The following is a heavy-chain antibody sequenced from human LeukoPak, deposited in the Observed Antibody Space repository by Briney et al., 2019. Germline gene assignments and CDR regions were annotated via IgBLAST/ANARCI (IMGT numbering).Heavy chain of an antibody. CDR3: AKPATGTNSFDY. Sequence: PGGSLRLSCALSGFTFNNYVMSWVRQAPGKGLEWVSTISGSGGSTYYADCVKGRFTISRDNSKSTLYLQLSGLRAEDTAVYYCAKPATGTNSFDYWGQGTLVTVSS. CDR1: GFTFNNYV. CDR2: ISGSGGST. J-gene: IGHJ4*02. V-gene: IGHV3-23*01. D-gene: IGHD6-13*01.